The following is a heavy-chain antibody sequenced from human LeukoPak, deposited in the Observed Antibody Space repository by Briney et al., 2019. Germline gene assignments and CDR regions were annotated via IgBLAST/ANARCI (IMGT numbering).Heavy chain of an antibody. CDR2: IIPIFGTA. J-gene: IGHJ6*02. CDR3: ARMPGYCSSTSCHTYYYYYGMDV. CDR1: GGTFRRFT. Sequence: ASVKVSCKASGGTFRRFTISWVRQAPGQGFEWMGGIIPIFGTANYAQKFQGRVTITADESTSTAYMELSSLRSDDTAVYYCARMPGYCSSTSCHTYYYYYGMDVWGQGTTVTVSS. D-gene: IGHD2-2*01. V-gene: IGHV1-69*01.